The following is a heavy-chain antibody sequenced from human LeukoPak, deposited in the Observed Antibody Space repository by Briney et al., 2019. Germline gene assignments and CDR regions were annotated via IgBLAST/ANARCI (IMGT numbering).Heavy chain of an antibody. CDR3: ARSDIVVVPAAITWFDP. V-gene: IGHV1-3*01. CDR2: ISAGNGNT. J-gene: IGHJ5*02. Sequence: GASVKVSCKASGYTFTSYAMHWVRQAPGQRLEWMGWISAGNGNTKYSQKFQGRVTITRDTSASTAYMELSSLRSEDTAVYYCARSDIVVVPAAITWFDPWGQGTLVTVSS. D-gene: IGHD2-2*01. CDR1: GYTFTSYA.